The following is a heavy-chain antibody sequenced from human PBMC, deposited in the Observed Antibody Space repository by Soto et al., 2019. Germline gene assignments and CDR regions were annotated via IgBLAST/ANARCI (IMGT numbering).Heavy chain of an antibody. V-gene: IGHV4-59*08. D-gene: IGHD3-22*01. CDR1: GGSISSYF. CDR2: NHHSGST. J-gene: IGHJ4*02. Sequence: QVQLQESGPGLVKPSETLSLTCTVSGGSISSYFWSWIRQPPGKGLEWIGYNHHSGSTNYNPSLKSRVTISVDTSKNQFSLKLSSVTAADTAVYYCARHHTSGPYYFDYWGQGTLVTVSS. CDR3: ARHHTSGPYYFDY.